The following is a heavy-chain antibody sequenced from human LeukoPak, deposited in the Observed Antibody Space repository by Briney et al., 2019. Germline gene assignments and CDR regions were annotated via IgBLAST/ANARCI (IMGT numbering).Heavy chain of an antibody. CDR2: IYYSGST. CDR3: ASSRGDYAEY. D-gene: IGHD4-17*01. J-gene: IGHJ4*02. V-gene: IGHV4-31*02. Sequence: WIGYIYYSGSTYYNPSLKSRVTISVDTSKNQFSLKLSSVTAADTAVYYCASSRGDYAEYWGQGTLVTVSS.